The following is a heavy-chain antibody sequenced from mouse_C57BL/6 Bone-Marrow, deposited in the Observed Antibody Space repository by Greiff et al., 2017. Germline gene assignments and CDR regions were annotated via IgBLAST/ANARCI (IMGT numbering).Heavy chain of an antibody. CDR3: ARDDGYYKFAY. V-gene: IGHV5-15*01. CDR2: ISNLAYSI. CDR1: GFTFSDYG. D-gene: IGHD2-3*01. Sequence: EVQRVESGGGLVQPGGSLKLSCAASGFTFSDYGMAWVRQAPRKGPEWVAFISNLAYSIYYADTVTGRFTISRENAKNTLYLEMSSLRSEDTAMYYCARDDGYYKFAYWGQGTLVTVSA. J-gene: IGHJ3*01.